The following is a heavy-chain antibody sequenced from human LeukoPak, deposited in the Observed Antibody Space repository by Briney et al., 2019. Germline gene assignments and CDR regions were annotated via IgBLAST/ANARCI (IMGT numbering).Heavy chain of an antibody. CDR3: ARNRGGPSIVATIIGGFDY. CDR1: GGSFSGYY. D-gene: IGHD5-12*01. J-gene: IGHJ4*02. V-gene: IGHV4-34*01. Sequence: SETLSLTCAVYGGSFSGYYWSWIRQPSGKGLEWIGEINHSGSTNYNPSLKSRVTISVDTSKNQFSLKLSSVTAADTAVYYCARNRGGPSIVATIIGGFDYWGQGTLVTVSS. CDR2: INHSGST.